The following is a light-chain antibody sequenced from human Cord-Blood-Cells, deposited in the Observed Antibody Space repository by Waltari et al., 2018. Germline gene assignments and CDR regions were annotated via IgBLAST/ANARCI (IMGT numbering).Light chain of an antibody. CDR2: GKN. Sequence: SSELTPDPAVSVALGQTVRFTCQGDSVRSYSASWDQQKPGQAPVLVIYGKNNRPSGIPDRFSGSSSGNTASLTITGAQAEDEADYYCNSRDSSGNHVFGTGTKVTVL. CDR1: SVRSYS. V-gene: IGLV3-19*01. CDR3: NSRDSSGNHV. J-gene: IGLJ1*01.